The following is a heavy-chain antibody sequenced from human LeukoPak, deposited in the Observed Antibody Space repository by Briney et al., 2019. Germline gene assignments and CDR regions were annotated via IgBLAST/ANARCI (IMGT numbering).Heavy chain of an antibody. CDR1: GYTFSAYC. J-gene: IGHJ4*02. Sequence: ASVKVSCKASGYTFSAYCVHWVRQAPGQGLEWMGWISPYSGATTYAQKSQGRVTLTSDTSITTAYLELTGLRSGDTAVYYCARVEGTAGTLDDWGQGTLVTVSS. V-gene: IGHV1-2*02. CDR3: ARVEGTAGTLDD. CDR2: ISPYSGAT. D-gene: IGHD2-21*02.